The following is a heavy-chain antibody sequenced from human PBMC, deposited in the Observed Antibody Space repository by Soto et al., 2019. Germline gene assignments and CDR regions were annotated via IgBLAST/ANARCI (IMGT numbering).Heavy chain of an antibody. V-gene: IGHV1-69*02. D-gene: IGHD4-17*01. CDR2: IIPILGIA. CDR3: ARIGGPYGDYNTPFDP. CDR1: GGTFSSYT. Sequence: QVQLEQSGAEVKKPGSSVKVSCKASGGTFSSYTISWVRQAPGQGLEWMGRIIPILGIANYAQKLQGRVTITADKSTSTAYMELSRLRAEDTAVYYCARIGGPYGDYNTPFDPWGQGTLVTVSS. J-gene: IGHJ5*02.